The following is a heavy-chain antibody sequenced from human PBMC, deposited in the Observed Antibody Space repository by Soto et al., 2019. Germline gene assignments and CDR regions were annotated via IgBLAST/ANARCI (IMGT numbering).Heavy chain of an antibody. D-gene: IGHD4-17*01. V-gene: IGHV1-18*01. Sequence: ASVKVSCKASGYTFTSYGISWVRQAPGQGLEWMGWISAYNGNTNYAQKLQGRVTMTTDTSTSTAYMELRSLRSDDTAVYYCARTRRGGRITVTHCLFDSRGQGSLVTVSS. CDR3: ARTRRGGRITVTHCLFDS. CDR1: GYTFTSYG. J-gene: IGHJ5*01. CDR2: ISAYNGNT.